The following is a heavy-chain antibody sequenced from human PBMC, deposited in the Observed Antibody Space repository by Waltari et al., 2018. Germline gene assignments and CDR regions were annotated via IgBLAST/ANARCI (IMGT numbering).Heavy chain of an antibody. D-gene: IGHD3-22*01. CDR1: GFTFSSYG. Sequence: QVQLVESGGGVVQPGGSLRLSCAASGFTFSSYGMHWVRQAPGKGLEWVAFIRYDGSNKYYADSVKGRFTISRDNSKNTLYLQMNSLRAEDTAVYYCAKDGPYYYDSSGYYTFDYWGQGTLVTVSS. V-gene: IGHV3-30*02. J-gene: IGHJ4*02. CDR3: AKDGPYYYDSSGYYTFDY. CDR2: IRYDGSNK.